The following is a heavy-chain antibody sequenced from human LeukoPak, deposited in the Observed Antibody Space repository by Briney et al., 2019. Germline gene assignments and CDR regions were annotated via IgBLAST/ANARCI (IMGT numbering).Heavy chain of an antibody. D-gene: IGHD3-9*01. CDR2: ISGSGGST. J-gene: IGHJ5*02. CDR1: GFTFSSYS. CDR3: AKKGLVDHNWFDP. Sequence: PGGSLRLSCAASGFTFSSYSMNWVRQAPGKGLEWVSAISGSGGSTYYADSVKGRFTISRDNSKNTLYLQMNSLRAEDTAVYYCAKKGLVDHNWFDPWGQGTLVTVSS. V-gene: IGHV3-23*01.